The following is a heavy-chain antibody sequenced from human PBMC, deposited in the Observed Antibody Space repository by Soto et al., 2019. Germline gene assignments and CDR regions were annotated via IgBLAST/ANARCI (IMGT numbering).Heavy chain of an antibody. CDR3: ATRIAVAGRSDIGYFDP. J-gene: IGHJ5*02. CDR1: GGSFSSRT. D-gene: IGHD6-19*01. CDR2: IIPILGIT. V-gene: IGHV1-69*02. Sequence: SVKVSCKASGGSFSSRTFVWVRQAPGQGLEWMGRIIPILGITNYAQKFQGGVTITADKSTSTAYMELSSLRSDDTAIYYCATRIAVAGRSDIGYFDPWGQGTPVTVSS.